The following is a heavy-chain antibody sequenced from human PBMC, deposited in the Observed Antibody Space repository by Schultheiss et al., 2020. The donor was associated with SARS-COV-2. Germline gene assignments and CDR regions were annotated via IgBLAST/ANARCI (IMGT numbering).Heavy chain of an antibody. Sequence: GGSLRLSCAASGFTFSDYYMDWVRQAPGKGLEWVGRTRNKANSYTTEYAASVKGRFTISRDNAKNSLYLQMNSLRTEDTALYYCAKDVAGSFCYGMDVWGQGTTVTVSS. D-gene: IGHD2-21*01. J-gene: IGHJ6*02. CDR3: AKDVAGSFCYGMDV. V-gene: IGHV3-72*01. CDR2: TRNKANSYTT. CDR1: GFTFSDYY.